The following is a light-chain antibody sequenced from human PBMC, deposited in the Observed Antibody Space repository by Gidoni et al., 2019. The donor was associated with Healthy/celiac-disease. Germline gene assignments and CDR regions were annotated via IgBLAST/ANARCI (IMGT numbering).Light chain of an antibody. J-gene: IGKJ1*01. CDR1: QSVSSY. V-gene: IGKV3-11*01. Sequence: EIVLTQSPATLSLSPVERATLSCRASQSVSSYLAWYHQKPGQAPRLLIYDASNRATGIPARFSGSGSGTDFTLTIRSLEPEDFAVYYCQQRSNWQGGTFGQGTKVEIK. CDR2: DAS. CDR3: QQRSNWQGGT.